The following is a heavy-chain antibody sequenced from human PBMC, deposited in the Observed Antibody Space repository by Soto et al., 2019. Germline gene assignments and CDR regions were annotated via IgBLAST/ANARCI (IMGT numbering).Heavy chain of an antibody. D-gene: IGHD1-1*01. J-gene: IGHJ2*01. CDR2: INPNSGGT. CDR3: ARGLCLERYHWYFDL. Sequence: ASVKVSCKASGYTFTGYYMHWVRQAPGQGLEWMGWINPNSGGTNYAQKFQGRVTMTRDTSISTAYMELSRLRSDDTAVYYCARGLCLERYHWYFDLWGRGTLVTVSS. CDR1: GYTFTGYY. V-gene: IGHV1-2*02.